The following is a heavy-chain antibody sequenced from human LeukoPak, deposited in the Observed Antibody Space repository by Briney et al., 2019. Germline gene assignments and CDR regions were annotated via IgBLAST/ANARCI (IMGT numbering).Heavy chain of an antibody. D-gene: IGHD1-1*01. CDR2: IYLSGST. CDR3: ARVGVHTEIIDY. J-gene: IGHJ4*02. Sequence: SETLSLTCTVSGYSISSGYYWGWIRQPPGKGLEWIGSIYLSGSTYYNPSLKSRVTISVDTSKNQFSLKLSSVTAADTAVYYCARVGVHTEIIDYWGQGTLVTVSS. CDR1: GYSISSGYY. V-gene: IGHV4-38-2*02.